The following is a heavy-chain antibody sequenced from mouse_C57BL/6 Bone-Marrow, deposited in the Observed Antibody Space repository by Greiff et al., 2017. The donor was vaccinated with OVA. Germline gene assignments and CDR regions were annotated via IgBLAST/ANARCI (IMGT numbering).Heavy chain of an antibody. CDR2: IYPRSGNT. V-gene: IGHV1-81*01. D-gene: IGHD2-4*01. CDR3: ARGRIGSTMTLFDY. CDR1: GYTFTSYG. Sequence: QVQLQQSGAELARPGASVKLSCKASGYTFTSYGISWVKQRTGQGLEWIGEIYPRSGNTYYNEKFKGKATLTADKSSSTAYMELRSLTSEDSAVYFCARGRIGSTMTLFDYWGKGTTLTVSS. J-gene: IGHJ2*01.